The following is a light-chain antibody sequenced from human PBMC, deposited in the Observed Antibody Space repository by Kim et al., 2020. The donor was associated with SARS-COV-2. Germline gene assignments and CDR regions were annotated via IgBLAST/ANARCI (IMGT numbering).Light chain of an antibody. Sequence: CSQSSGTSNYKVDGYQQRPGKGPRFVMRVGTGGIVGSKGDGIPDRFSVLGSGLNRYLTIKNIQEEDESDYHCGADHGSGSNFVYVFGTGTKVTVL. J-gene: IGLJ1*01. V-gene: IGLV9-49*01. CDR1: SGTSNYK. CDR2: VGTGGIVG. CDR3: GADHGSGSNFVYV.